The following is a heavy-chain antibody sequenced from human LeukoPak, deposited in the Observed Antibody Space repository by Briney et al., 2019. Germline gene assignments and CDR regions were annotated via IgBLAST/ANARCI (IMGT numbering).Heavy chain of an antibody. J-gene: IGHJ5*02. CDR1: GYTFTSSS. D-gene: IGHD3-22*01. CDR2: ISAYKGNT. Sequence: ASVKVSCKATGYTFTSSSISWARHAPGQGHEWMGWISAYKGNTNYAQKLQRRVTMTTDTSTSPVYMELMSLRSDDTAVYYCARVVHYDSSGTNWFDPWGQGTLVTVSS. V-gene: IGHV1-18*01. CDR3: ARVVHYDSSGTNWFDP.